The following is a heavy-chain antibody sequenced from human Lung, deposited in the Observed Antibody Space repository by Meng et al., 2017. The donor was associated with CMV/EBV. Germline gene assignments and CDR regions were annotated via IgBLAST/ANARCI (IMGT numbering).Heavy chain of an antibody. V-gene: IGHV3-21*01. D-gene: IGHD3-3*01. CDR1: GFTFSSYS. CDR3: ARDLRNPPTSFGGVRTHVRYFDS. Sequence: GGSXRLXXAASGFTFSSYSMNWVRQAPGKGLEWVSSISSNSSYRYYADSVKGRFTVSRDNAKNSLYLQMNSLRAEDTAVYYCARDLRNPPTSFGGVRTHVRYFDSWGQGXLVTVSS. J-gene: IGHJ4*02. CDR2: ISSNSSYR.